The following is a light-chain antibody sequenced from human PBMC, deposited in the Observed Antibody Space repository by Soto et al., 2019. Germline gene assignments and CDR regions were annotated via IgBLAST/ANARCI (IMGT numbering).Light chain of an antibody. CDR2: EAS. V-gene: IGKV1-5*03. J-gene: IGKJ1*01. CDR1: QSISNW. CDR3: QQYHGPWT. Sequence: DFQMTQSPSTLSASVGDRVSITCRASQSISNWLAWYQQQSGKAPKLLIYEASNLESGVPSRFSGSGSGTELTLTISSLQTDDFAIYYCQQYHGPWTFGQGTKVENK.